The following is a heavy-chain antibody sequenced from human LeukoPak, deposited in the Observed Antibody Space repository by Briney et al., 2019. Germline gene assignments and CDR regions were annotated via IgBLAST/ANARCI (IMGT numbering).Heavy chain of an antibody. CDR1: GFSFSTYT. D-gene: IGHD4-17*01. V-gene: IGHV3-23*01. CDR3: AKERQTGDYFTSDF. J-gene: IGHJ4*02. Sequence: GGSLRLSCAASGFSFSTYTMNWVRQAPGKGLEWVSAINGRGDSTFYADSVKGQFTISRDNSKSTVYLQMNSLRADDTAVYYCAKERQTGDYFTSDFWGQGTLVAVSS. CDR2: INGRGDST.